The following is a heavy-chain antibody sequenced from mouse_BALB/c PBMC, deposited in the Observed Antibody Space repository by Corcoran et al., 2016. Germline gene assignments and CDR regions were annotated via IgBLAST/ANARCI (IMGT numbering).Heavy chain of an antibody. J-gene: IGHJ4*01. V-gene: IGHV9-3-1*01. CDR3: ARYGLLSSMDY. CDR2: INTYTGEP. D-gene: IGHD2-10*01. CDR1: GYTFTNYG. Sequence: QIQLVQSGPELKKPGETVKISCKDSGYTFTNYGMNWVKQAPGKGLKWMGWINTYTGEPTYANDFKGRFAVSFETSASTAYLHINNLKKWDPATYCCARYGLLSSMDYGGQGTSVTDSS.